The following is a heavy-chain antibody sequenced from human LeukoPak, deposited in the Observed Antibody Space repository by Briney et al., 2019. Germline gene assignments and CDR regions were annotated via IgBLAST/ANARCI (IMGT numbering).Heavy chain of an antibody. Sequence: PSETLSLTCTVSGXSTTSSRYYWVWIRQPPGEGLEWIGSMFHGGSTYDNPSLKSRVTISGDTSKNQVSLKLTSVIATDTAIYYCARAFSSGYWFDPWGQGTLVTVSS. D-gene: IGHD3-22*01. CDR2: MFHGGST. CDR1: GXSTTSSRYY. CDR3: ARAFSSGYWFDP. J-gene: IGHJ5*02. V-gene: IGHV4-39*01.